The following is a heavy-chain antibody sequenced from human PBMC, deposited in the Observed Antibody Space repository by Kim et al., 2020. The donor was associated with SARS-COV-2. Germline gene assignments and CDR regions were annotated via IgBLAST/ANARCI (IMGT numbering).Heavy chain of an antibody. D-gene: IGHD1-26*01. CDR2: VNYSGST. CDR3: ARQEYSGSYDYLEY. CDR1: GRSISSYY. J-gene: IGHJ4*02. V-gene: IGHV4-59*08. Sequence: SETLSLTCTVSGRSISSYYWNWIRQPPGKGLEWIGYVNYSGSTNYNPSLKSRVIISVDTSKTQFSLKLSSVTAADTAVYYCARQEYSGSYDYLEYWGQGTLVTVSS.